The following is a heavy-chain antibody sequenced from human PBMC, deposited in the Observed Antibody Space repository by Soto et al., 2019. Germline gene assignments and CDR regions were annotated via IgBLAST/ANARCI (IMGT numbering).Heavy chain of an antibody. CDR1: GGSISSGGYY. V-gene: IGHV4-31*03. CDR3: ARVGAAIGDWFDP. Sequence: SETLSLTCTVSGGSISSGGYYWSWLRQHPGKGLEWIGYIYYSGSTYYNPSLKSRVTISVDTSKNQFSLKLSSVTAADTAVYYCARVGAAIGDWFDPWGQGTLVTVSS. D-gene: IGHD6-25*01. J-gene: IGHJ5*02. CDR2: IYYSGST.